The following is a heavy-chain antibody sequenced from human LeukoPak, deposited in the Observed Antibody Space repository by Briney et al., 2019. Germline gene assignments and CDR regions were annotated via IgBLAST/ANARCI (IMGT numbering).Heavy chain of an antibody. CDR2: IYDVGNT. J-gene: IGHJ4*02. V-gene: IGHV4-59*12. CDR1: GDSINTYF. CDR3: ARDKAVDSDISGYYYNRGLDC. D-gene: IGHD3-22*01. Sequence: SETLSLTCTVSGDSINTYFWSWIRQAPGKGLEWIAYIYDVGNTNYNPSLKSRVTISVDTSVNQFSLRLSSVTAADTAVYFCARDKAVDSDISGYYYNRGLDCWGQGTLVTVSS.